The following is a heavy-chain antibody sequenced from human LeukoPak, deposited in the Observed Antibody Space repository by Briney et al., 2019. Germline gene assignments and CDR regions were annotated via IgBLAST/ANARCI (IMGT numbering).Heavy chain of an antibody. V-gene: IGHV4-34*01. CDR2: INHSRST. J-gene: IGHJ6*02. Sequence: PSEALSLTCAAYGGTFSGYYLSWIRPPPGQGLEWIGEINHSRSTNSNPSLKRRVTILVGASKNHFSLKLTSVTAADTAVYYCARGRGSSWYYYYYGMDVWGQGTTVTVSS. CDR3: ARGRGSSWYYYYYGMDV. CDR1: GGTFSGYY. D-gene: IGHD6-13*01.